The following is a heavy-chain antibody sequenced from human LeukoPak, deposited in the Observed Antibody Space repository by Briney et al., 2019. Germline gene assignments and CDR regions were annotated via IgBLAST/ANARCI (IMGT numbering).Heavy chain of an antibody. D-gene: IGHD4-17*01. V-gene: IGHV3-7*01. Sequence: GGSLRLSCAASGFTFSDYWMTWVRQAPGKGLEWVANIKPDGSDKYYVDSVKGRFAISRDNAKNSLFLQMNSLTGEDTAVYYCARTRHGDFDYWGRGTLVTVSS. J-gene: IGHJ4*02. CDR3: ARTRHGDFDY. CDR2: IKPDGSDK. CDR1: GFTFSDYW.